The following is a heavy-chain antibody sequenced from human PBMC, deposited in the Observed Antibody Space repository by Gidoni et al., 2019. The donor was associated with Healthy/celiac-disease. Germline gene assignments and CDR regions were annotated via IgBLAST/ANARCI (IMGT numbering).Heavy chain of an antibody. Sequence: QVQLVESGGGVVQPGRSMRLSCAASGCTVSSYGMHWVRQAPGKGLEWVAVISYDVSNKYYADSVKGRFTISRDNSKNTLYLQMNSLRAEDTAVYYCAKRGYDGVFDYWGQGTLVTVSS. CDR3: AKRGYDGVFDY. D-gene: IGHD5-12*01. CDR1: GCTVSSYG. CDR2: ISYDVSNK. V-gene: IGHV3-30*18. J-gene: IGHJ4*02.